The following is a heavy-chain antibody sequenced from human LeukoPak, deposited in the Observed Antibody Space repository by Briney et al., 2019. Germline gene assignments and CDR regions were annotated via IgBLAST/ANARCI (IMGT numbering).Heavy chain of an antibody. CDR3: ARPRGFCSGGDCHADYGMDV. CDR1: GFTFSSHG. CDR2: IYYDGSNK. J-gene: IGHJ6*02. Sequence: GRSLRLSCAASGFTFSSHGIHWVRQAPGKGLEWVALIYYDGSNKYYADSVKGRFTISRDNSKNTLYLQINNLRAEDAGVYYCARPRGFCSGGDCHADYGMDVWGQGTTVTVSS. D-gene: IGHD2-21*02. V-gene: IGHV3-33*01.